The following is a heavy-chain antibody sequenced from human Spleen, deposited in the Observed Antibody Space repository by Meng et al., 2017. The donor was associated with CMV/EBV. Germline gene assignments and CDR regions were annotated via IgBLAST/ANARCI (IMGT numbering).Heavy chain of an antibody. CDR3: AKWAGIEAIGGVYYYYGLDV. D-gene: IGHD3-16*01. CDR2: ISYGGST. J-gene: IGHJ6*02. Sequence: SETLSLTCTVSGASITSSTYFWDWIRQPPGKGLEWIGSISYGGSTFYNSSLKSRVTISVDMSKNQFTLNLNSVTAADTAVYFCAKWAGIEAIGGVYYYYGLDVWGQGTTVTVSS. V-gene: IGHV4-39*06. CDR1: GASITSSTYF.